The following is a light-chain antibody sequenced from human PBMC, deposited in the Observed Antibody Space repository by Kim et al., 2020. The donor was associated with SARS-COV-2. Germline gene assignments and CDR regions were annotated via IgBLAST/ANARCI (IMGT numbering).Light chain of an antibody. J-gene: IGKJ1*01. V-gene: IGKV3-20*01. CDR2: GAA. CDR3: QQYGSSRWT. Sequence: SPGERPPLSYRASQTISSTYLAWYQQKRGQAPRLLIYGAANRATGIPDRFSGSGSGTDFTLTISRLEPEDFAVYYCQQYGSSRWTFGQGTKVDIK. CDR1: QTISSTY.